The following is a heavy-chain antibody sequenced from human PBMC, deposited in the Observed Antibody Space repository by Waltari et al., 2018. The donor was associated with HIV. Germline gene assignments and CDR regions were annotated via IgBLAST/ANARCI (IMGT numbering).Heavy chain of an antibody. CDR1: GYTFINYA. V-gene: IGHV1-3*01. J-gene: IGHJ4*02. Sequence: AEVKKPGASVKVSCKASGYTFINYAIHWVRQAPGQGLEWMGWVDGGHGNTKYSQKFQDRVTITRDTSASTAYMELSSLTSEDTAVYFCARGPSEKSIYWGQGTLVTVSS. CDR2: VDGGHGNT. CDR3: ARGPSEKSIY. D-gene: IGHD2-21*01.